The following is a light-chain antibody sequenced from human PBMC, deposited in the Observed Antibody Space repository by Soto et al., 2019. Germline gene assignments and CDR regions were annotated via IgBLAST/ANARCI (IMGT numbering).Light chain of an antibody. J-gene: IGKJ5*01. Sequence: EIVLTQSPGTLSLSPGERATLSCRASQSVKTFLVWYQQKPGQPPRLLIYGASSRATGIPDRFSGSGSGTDFTLTISRLEPEDFAVFYCQHYDSLPITFGQGTRLEIK. V-gene: IGKV3-20*01. CDR3: QHYDSLPIT. CDR2: GAS. CDR1: QSVKTF.